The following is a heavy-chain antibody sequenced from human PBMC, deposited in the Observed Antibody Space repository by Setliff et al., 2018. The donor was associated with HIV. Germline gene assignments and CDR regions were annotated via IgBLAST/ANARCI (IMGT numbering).Heavy chain of an antibody. J-gene: IGHJ4*02. CDR3: ARVRLYNTALDY. V-gene: IGHV3-33*08. Sequence: PGGSLRLSCAASGFNFDIFAMHWVRQAPGKGLEWVATIWFDGNNKYYADSVKGRFTISRDNSKNTLFLQMNSLRAEDTAVYYCARVRLYNTALDYWGQGTLVTVSS. CDR2: IWFDGNNK. CDR1: GFNFDIFA. D-gene: IGHD3-3*01.